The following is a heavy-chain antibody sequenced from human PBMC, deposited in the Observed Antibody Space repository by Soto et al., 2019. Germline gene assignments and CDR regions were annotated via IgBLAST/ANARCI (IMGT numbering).Heavy chain of an antibody. D-gene: IGHD4-17*01. CDR3: AYGDYGIDY. Sequence: SETLSLTCAVYGGSFSGYYWSWIRQPPGKGLEWIGEINHSGSTNYNPSLKSRVTISVDTSKNQFSLKLSSVTAADTAVYYCAYGDYGIDYWGQGTLVTVSS. CDR2: INHSGST. CDR1: GGSFSGYY. V-gene: IGHV4-34*01. J-gene: IGHJ4*02.